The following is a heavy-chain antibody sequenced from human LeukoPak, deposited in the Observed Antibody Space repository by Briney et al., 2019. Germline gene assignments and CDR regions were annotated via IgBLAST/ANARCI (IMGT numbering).Heavy chain of an antibody. Sequence: SETLSLTCTVSGGSISSYYWSWIRQPPGKGLEWIGYIYYSGSTNYNPSLKSRVTISVDTSKNQFSLKLSSVTAADTAVYYCAGGQLWLQSFDYWGQGTLVTVSS. J-gene: IGHJ4*02. D-gene: IGHD5-18*01. CDR2: IYYSGST. CDR1: GGSISSYY. CDR3: AGGQLWLQSFDY. V-gene: IGHV4-59*01.